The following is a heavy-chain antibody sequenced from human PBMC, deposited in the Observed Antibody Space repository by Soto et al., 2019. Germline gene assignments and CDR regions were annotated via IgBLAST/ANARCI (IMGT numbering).Heavy chain of an antibody. J-gene: IGHJ4*02. CDR2: IKQDGSAT. Sequence: DVQLVESGGGLVQPGGSLRLSCAASGFTFSSFWMSWVRQAPGKGLEWVANIKQDGSATFYGDSVKGRFTISRDNAENSLYLHMDSLTAEDTAVYWCVSVRDVGVPAPGWKHWGQGTLVTVSS. V-gene: IGHV3-7*05. CDR1: GFTFSSFW. CDR3: VSVRDVGVPAPGWKH. D-gene: IGHD6-13*01.